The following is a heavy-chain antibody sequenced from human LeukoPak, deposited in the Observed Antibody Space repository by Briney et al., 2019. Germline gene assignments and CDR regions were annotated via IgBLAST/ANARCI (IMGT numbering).Heavy chain of an antibody. Sequence: GGSLRLSCAASGFTFSSYWMHWVRQAPGKRLVWVSRINSDGSSTSYADSVKGRFTISRDNAKNTLYLQMNSLRAEDTAVYYCARDVAAAGDYWGQGTLVTVSS. CDR2: INSDGSST. D-gene: IGHD6-13*01. CDR1: GFTFSSYW. CDR3: ARDVAAAGDY. J-gene: IGHJ4*02. V-gene: IGHV3-74*01.